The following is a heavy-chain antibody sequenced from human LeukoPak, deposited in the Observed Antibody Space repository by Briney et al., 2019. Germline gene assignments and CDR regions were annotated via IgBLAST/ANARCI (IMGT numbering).Heavy chain of an antibody. D-gene: IGHD3-10*01. CDR1: GGSISSSSYY. CDR3: ARELFGITPSDY. CDR2: IYYSGST. Sequence: PSETLSLTCTVSGGSISSSSYYWGWIRQPPGKGLEWIGSIYYSGSTYYNPSLKSRVTISVDTTKNQFSLKLSSVTAADTAVYYCARELFGITPSDYWGQGTLSPSPQ. J-gene: IGHJ4*02. V-gene: IGHV4-39*01.